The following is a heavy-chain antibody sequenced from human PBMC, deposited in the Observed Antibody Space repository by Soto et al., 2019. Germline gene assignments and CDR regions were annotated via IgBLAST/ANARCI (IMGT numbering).Heavy chain of an antibody. Sequence: SETLSLTCTVSGGSISSYYWSWIRQPPGKGLEWIGYIYYSGSTNYNPSLKSRVTISVDTSKNQLSLKLSSVTAADTAVYYCARSPIGSIGACLPPDYWGQGTLVTVSS. CDR3: ARSPIGSIGACLPPDY. J-gene: IGHJ4*02. V-gene: IGHV4-59*08. CDR2: IYYSGST. CDR1: GGSISSYY. D-gene: IGHD3-16*02.